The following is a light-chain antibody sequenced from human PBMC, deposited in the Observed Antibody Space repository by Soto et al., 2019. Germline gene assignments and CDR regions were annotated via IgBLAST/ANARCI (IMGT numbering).Light chain of an antibody. Sequence: QSVLTQPPSASATPGQRVTISCSGSSSNIGSNNAEWYQHLPGTAPKLLIYSNNQGPSGVPDRFSGSKSGTSASLAISGLQSEDEADYYCASWDDSLNGLVIGGGTKVTVL. CDR1: SSNIGSNN. CDR2: SNN. V-gene: IGLV1-44*01. J-gene: IGLJ3*02. CDR3: ASWDDSLNGLV.